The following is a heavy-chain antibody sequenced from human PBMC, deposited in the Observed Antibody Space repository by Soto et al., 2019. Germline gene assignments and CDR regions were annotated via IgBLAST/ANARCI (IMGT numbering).Heavy chain of an antibody. D-gene: IGHD3-10*01. CDR1: GGSFSGYY. CDR2: ISHSGST. V-gene: IGHV4-34*01. CDR3: ARGGIELLWFGELLFDY. J-gene: IGHJ4*02. Sequence: QVQLQQWGAGLLKPSETLSLTCAVHGGSFSGYYWSWIRQPPGKGLEWIGEISHSGSTNYNPSLKTRVTISLATSTNPFSLTLNSVTAADTAVYYCARGGIELLWFGELLFDYWGQGTLVTASS.